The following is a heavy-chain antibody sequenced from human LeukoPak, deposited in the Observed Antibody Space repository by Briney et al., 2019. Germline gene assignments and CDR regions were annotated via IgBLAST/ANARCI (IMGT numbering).Heavy chain of an antibody. D-gene: IGHD3-9*01. J-gene: IGHJ4*02. CDR2: VNPNSGGT. CDR3: ARAFDWLPNPHY. CDR1: GYTFTGYY. V-gene: IGHV1-2*02. Sequence: GASVKVSCKASGYTFTGYYMHWVRQAPGQGLEWMGWVNPNSGGTNYAQKFQGRVTMTRDTSISTAYMELSRLRSDDTAVYYCARAFDWLPNPHYWGQGTLVTVSS.